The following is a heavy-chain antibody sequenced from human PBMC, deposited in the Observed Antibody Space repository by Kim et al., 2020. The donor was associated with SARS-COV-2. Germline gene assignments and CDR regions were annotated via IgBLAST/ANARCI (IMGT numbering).Heavy chain of an antibody. J-gene: IGHJ4*02. CDR1: GFTFDDYA. Sequence: GRSLRLSCAASGFTFDDYAMHWVRQAPGKGLEWVSGISWNSGSIGYADSVKGRFTISRDNAKNSLYLQMNSLRAEDTALYYCAKDTGLAQLGLFDYWGQGTLVTVSS. CDR3: AKDTGLAQLGLFDY. V-gene: IGHV3-9*01. CDR2: ISWNSGSI. D-gene: IGHD5-18*01.